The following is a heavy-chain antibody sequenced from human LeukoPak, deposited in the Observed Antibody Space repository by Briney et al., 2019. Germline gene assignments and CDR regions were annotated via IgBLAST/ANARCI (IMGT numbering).Heavy chain of an antibody. V-gene: IGHV3-21*01. J-gene: IGHJ4*02. D-gene: IGHD2-15*01. Sequence: GGSLRLSCAASGFTFSSYSMNWDRQAPGKGLEWVSSISSSSSYIYYADSVKGRFTISRDNAKNSLYLQMNSLRAEDTAVYYCARDCSGGSCFDYWGQGTLVTVSS. CDR2: ISSSSSYI. CDR3: ARDCSGGSCFDY. CDR1: GFTFSSYS.